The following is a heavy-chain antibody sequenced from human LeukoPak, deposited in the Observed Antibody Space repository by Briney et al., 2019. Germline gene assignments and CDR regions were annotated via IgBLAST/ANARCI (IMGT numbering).Heavy chain of an antibody. J-gene: IGHJ4*02. CDR2: ISGSGGST. CDR3: AKGPMATLYFDY. D-gene: IGHD5-24*01. Sequence: GGSLRLSCAASGFTFSSYDMSWVRQAPGKGLEWVSAISGSGGSTYYADSVKGRFTISRDNSKNTLYLQMNSLRAEDTAVYYCAKGPMATLYFDYWGQGTLVTVSS. V-gene: IGHV3-23*01. CDR1: GFTFSSYD.